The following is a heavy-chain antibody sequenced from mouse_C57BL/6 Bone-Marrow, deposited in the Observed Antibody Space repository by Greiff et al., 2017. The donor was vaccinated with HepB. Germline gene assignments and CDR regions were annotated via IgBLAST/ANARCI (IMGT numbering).Heavy chain of an antibody. V-gene: IGHV5-16*01. CDR1: GFTFSDYY. J-gene: IGHJ3*01. CDR3: ARHDGSFAY. Sequence: DVKLVESEGGLVQPGSSMKLSCTASGFTFSDYYMAWVRQVPEKGLEWVANINYDGSSTYYLDSLKSRFIISRDNAKNILYLQMSSLKSEDTATYYCARHDGSFAYWGQGTLVTVSA. CDR2: INYDGSST. D-gene: IGHD2-3*01.